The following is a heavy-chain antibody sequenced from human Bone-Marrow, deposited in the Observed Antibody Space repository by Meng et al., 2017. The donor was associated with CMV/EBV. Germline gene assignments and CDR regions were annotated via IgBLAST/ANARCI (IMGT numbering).Heavy chain of an antibody. J-gene: IGHJ4*02. D-gene: IGHD1-26*01. CDR2: FDPEDGET. CDR3: ARDFVGATQMGY. V-gene: IGHV1-24*01. CDR1: GYTLTELS. Sequence: ASVKVSCKVSGYTLTELSMHWVRQAPGKGLEWMGGFDPEDGETIYAQKFQGRVTMTTDTSTSTAYMELRSLRSDDTAVYYCARDFVGATQMGYWGQGTLVTVSS.